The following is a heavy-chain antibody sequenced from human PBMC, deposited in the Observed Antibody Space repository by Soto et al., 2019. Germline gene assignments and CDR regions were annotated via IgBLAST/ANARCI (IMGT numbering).Heavy chain of an antibody. CDR2: IIPIFGTA. Sequence: ASVKVSCKASGGTFSSYAISWVRQAPGQGLEWMGGIIPIFGTANYAQKFQGRVTITADESTSTAYMELSSLRSEDTAVYYCARQLVPGYYYGMDVWGQGTTVTVSS. CDR1: GGTFSSYA. J-gene: IGHJ6*02. D-gene: IGHD6-6*01. CDR3: ARQLVPGYYYGMDV. V-gene: IGHV1-69*13.